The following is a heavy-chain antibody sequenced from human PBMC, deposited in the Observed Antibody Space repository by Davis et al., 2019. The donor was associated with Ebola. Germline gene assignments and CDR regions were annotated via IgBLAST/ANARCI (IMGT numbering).Heavy chain of an antibody. CDR3: ASDCCGRVFDY. Sequence: ASVKVSCKASGYTFTGYYMHWVRQAPGQRLEWMGWINAGNGNTKYSQKFQGRVTITRDTSASTAYMELSSLRSEDTAVYYCASDCCGRVFDYWGQGTLVTVSS. CDR2: INAGNGNT. J-gene: IGHJ4*02. CDR1: GYTFTGYY. V-gene: IGHV1-3*01. D-gene: IGHD2-15*01.